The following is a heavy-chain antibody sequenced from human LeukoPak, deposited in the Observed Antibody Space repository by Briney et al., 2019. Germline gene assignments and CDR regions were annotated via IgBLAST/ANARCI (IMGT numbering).Heavy chain of an antibody. CDR1: GFTFSNYG. Sequence: PGGSLRLSCAASGFTFSNYGMHWVRQAPGKGLEWVAVISYDGSNKYYADSVKGRFTISRGNSKNTLYLQMNSLRAEDTAVYYCAKDSDTAIYYYGMDVWGQGTTVTVSS. D-gene: IGHD5-18*01. V-gene: IGHV3-30*18. CDR3: AKDSDTAIYYYGMDV. J-gene: IGHJ6*02. CDR2: ISYDGSNK.